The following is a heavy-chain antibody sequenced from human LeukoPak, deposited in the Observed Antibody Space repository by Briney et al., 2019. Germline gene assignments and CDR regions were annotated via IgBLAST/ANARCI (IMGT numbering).Heavy chain of an antibody. D-gene: IGHD6-13*01. CDR3: AKVEYSSSWYALYY. J-gene: IGHJ4*02. Sequence: GGSLRLSCAASGFTVSSNYMSWVRQAPGKGLEWVSVIYSGGSTYYADSVKGRFTISRDNSKNTLYLQMNSLRAEDTAVYYCAKVEYSSSWYALYYWGQGTLVTVSS. CDR1: GFTVSSNY. V-gene: IGHV3-66*01. CDR2: IYSGGST.